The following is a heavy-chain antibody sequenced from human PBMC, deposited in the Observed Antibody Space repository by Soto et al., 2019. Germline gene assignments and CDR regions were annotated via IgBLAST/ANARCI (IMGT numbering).Heavy chain of an antibody. CDR2: IYNSGST. V-gene: IGHV4-39*01. Sequence: SETLSLTCTVSGGSISSSSYYWGWIRRPQGKGLEWIGSIYNSGSTYYNPSLKSRVTISVNTSKNQFSLTLRPVTAADTAVYYCARLRYYGDYRYFDLWGRGTLVTVSS. CDR1: GGSISSSSYY. D-gene: IGHD4-17*01. CDR3: ARLRYYGDYRYFDL. J-gene: IGHJ2*01.